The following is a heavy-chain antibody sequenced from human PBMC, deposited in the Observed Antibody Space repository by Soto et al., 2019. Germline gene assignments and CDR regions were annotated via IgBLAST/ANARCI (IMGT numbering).Heavy chain of an antibody. CDR1: GFTLSGYA. V-gene: IGHV3-64*01. CDR2: ISSNGVGT. J-gene: IGHJ3*02. CDR3: ARAGGYDLGLYAFDI. D-gene: IGHD5-12*01. Sequence: GGSLRLSCAASGFTLSGYAMDWVRQAPGKGLEYVSGISSNGVGTYYANSVQGRFTISRDNSKNTVYLQMSSLRAEDTAVYYCARAGGYDLGLYAFDIWGQGTMVTVSS.